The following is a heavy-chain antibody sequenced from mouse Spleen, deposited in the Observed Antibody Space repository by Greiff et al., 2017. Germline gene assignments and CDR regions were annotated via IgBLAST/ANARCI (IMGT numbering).Heavy chain of an antibody. CDR1: GFTFSSYA. V-gene: IGHV5-9-1*01. J-gene: IGHJ2*01. D-gene: IGHD2-14*01. CDR2: ISSGGSYT. CDR3: ARRNYRYPYYFDY. Sequence: DVRLVESGGGLVKPGGSLKLSCAASGFTFSSYAMSWVRQTPEKRLEWVATISSGGSYTYYPDSVKGRFTISRDNAKNTLYLQMSSLRSEDTAMYYCARRNYRYPYYFDYWGQGTTLTVSS.